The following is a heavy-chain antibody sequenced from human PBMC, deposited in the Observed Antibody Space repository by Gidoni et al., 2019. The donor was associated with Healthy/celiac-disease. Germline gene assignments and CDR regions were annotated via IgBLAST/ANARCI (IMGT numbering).Heavy chain of an antibody. CDR2: IYYSGST. CDR1: GGSISSGGYY. D-gene: IGHD2-15*01. V-gene: IGHV4-31*03. Sequence: QVQLQESGPGLVKPSQTLSLTCTVSGGSISSGGYYWSWIRQHQGKGLEWIGYIYYSGSTYYNPSLKSRVTISVDTSKNQFSLKLSSVTAADPAVYYCASGTLGYCSGGSCYSFDYWGQGTLVTVSS. CDR3: ASGTLGYCSGGSCYSFDY. J-gene: IGHJ4*02.